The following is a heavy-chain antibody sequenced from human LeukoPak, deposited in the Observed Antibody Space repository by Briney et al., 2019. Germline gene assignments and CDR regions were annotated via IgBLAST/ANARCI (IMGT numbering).Heavy chain of an antibody. D-gene: IGHD6-13*01. CDR2: ISGSGGST. Sequence: GGSLRLSCAASGFTFSSYAMSWVRQAPGKGLEWVSAISGSGGSTYYADSVKGRFTISRDNSKNTLYLQMNSLRAEDTAVYYCAKGKETEGSWLPLYYFDYWGQGTLVTVSS. V-gene: IGHV3-23*01. CDR3: AKGKETEGSWLPLYYFDY. CDR1: GFTFSSYA. J-gene: IGHJ4*02.